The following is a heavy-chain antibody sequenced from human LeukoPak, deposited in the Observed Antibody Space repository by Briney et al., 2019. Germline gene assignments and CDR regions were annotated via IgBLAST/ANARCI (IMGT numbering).Heavy chain of an antibody. D-gene: IGHD6-13*01. Sequence: PSETLSLTCTVSGGSISSSSYHWGWIRQPPGKGLEWIGSGNYSGRTYYNLSLKSRVTISVDTSKNQFSLKLRSVTAAVTAVYYCASPGYTSSTWFDPWGQGTLVTVSS. CDR1: GGSISSSSYH. CDR2: GNYSGRT. CDR3: ASPGYTSSTWFDP. J-gene: IGHJ5*02. V-gene: IGHV4-39*01.